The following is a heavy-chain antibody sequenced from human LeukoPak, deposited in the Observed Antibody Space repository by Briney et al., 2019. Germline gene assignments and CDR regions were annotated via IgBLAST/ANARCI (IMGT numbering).Heavy chain of an antibody. J-gene: IGHJ4*02. V-gene: IGHV4-38-2*02. CDR1: GYSISSGYY. CDR3: ARGRLLKRGYYDSSGYYEDY. CDR2: IYHSGST. D-gene: IGHD3-22*01. Sequence: SETLSLTCTVSGYSISSGYYWGWIRQPPGKGLEWIGSIYHSGSTYYNPSLKSRVTISVDTSKNQFSLKLSSVTAADTAVYYCARGRLLKRGYYDSSGYYEDYWGQGTLVTVSS.